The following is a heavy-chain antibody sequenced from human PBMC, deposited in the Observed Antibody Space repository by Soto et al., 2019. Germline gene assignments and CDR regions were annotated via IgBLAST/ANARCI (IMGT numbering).Heavy chain of an antibody. D-gene: IGHD3-3*01. J-gene: IGHJ3*02. Sequence: EVQLVESGGGLVQPGGSLRLSCAVSGFTFSDHYMDWVRQAPGKGLEWVGHIRNKANSYTTEYAASVRGRFTISRDDSKNSLYLNMNSLITEDTAVYYCATGSGADYPFDIWGQGTMVTVSS. CDR2: IRNKANSYTT. CDR1: GFTFSDHY. CDR3: ATGSGADYPFDI. V-gene: IGHV3-72*01.